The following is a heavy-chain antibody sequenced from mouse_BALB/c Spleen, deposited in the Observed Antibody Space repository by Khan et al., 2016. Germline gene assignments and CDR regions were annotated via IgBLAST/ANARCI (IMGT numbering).Heavy chain of an antibody. J-gene: IGHJ4*01. V-gene: IGHV3-8*02. CDR1: GYSITSCY. CDR3: ARYDGSTYVRGIDY. Sequence: EVQLQESGPSLVKLSQTLSLTCSATGYSITSCYWNWIRKFPGHKLEYMGYISHSGSTYYNPSLKSRISITRDTSKNQHYLQLNSVTTADTATYYCARYDGSTYVRGIDYWGQGTSVTVSS. CDR2: ISHSGST. D-gene: IGHD1-1*01.